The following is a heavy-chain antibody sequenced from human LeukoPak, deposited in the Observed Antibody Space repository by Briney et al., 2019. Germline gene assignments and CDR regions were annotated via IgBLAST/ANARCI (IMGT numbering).Heavy chain of an antibody. CDR3: AKRNYDFWSGYYGRAENHFDY. J-gene: IGHJ4*02. Sequence: PGGSLRLSCAASGFTFSSYAMSWVRQAPGKGLEWVSAISGSGGSTYYADSVKGRFTISRDNSKNTLYLQMNSLRAEDTAVYYCAKRNYDFWSGYYGRAENHFDYWGQGTLVTVSS. V-gene: IGHV3-23*01. CDR1: GFTFSSYA. CDR2: ISGSGGST. D-gene: IGHD3-3*01.